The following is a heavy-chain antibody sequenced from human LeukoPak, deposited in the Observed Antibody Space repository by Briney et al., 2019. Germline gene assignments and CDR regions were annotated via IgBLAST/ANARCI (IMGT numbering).Heavy chain of an antibody. D-gene: IGHD2-8*01. J-gene: IGHJ4*02. CDR3: AATPVLMVYATFDY. V-gene: IGHV1-69*05. CDR1: GGTFSSYA. CDR2: IIPIFGTA. Sequence: ASAKVSCKASGGTFSSYAISWVRQAPGQGPEWMGGIIPIFGTANYAQKFQGRVTITTDESTSTAYMELSSLRSEDTAVYYCAATPVLMVYATFDYWGQGTLVTVSS.